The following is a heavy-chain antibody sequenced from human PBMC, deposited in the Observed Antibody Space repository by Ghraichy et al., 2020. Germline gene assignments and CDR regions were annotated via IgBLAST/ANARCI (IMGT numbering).Heavy chain of an antibody. Sequence: SCAASGFTFDDYAIHWIRQAPGKGLEWVSFITGKGDATYYADSVKGRFTISRDNSENSLYLQMNSLRTEDTALYYCAKDKDTSGFDYWGQGTLVTVSS. D-gene: IGHD6-19*01. V-gene: IGHV3-43*02. CDR3: AKDKDTSGFDY. CDR2: ITGKGDAT. CDR1: GFTFDDYA. J-gene: IGHJ4*02.